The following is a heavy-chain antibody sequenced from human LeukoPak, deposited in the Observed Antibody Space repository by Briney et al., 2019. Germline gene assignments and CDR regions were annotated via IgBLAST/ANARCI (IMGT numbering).Heavy chain of an antibody. D-gene: IGHD3-9*01. CDR2: IYYSGST. CDR3: ARQESISLFDY. V-gene: IGHV4-59*08. CDR1: GGSISSYY. Sequence: PSETLSLTCTVSGGSISSYYWSWIRQPPGKGLEWIAYIYYSGSTYYNPSLKSRVTISVDTSKNQFSLKLTSVTAADTAVYYCARQESISLFDYWGQGTLATVSS. J-gene: IGHJ4*02.